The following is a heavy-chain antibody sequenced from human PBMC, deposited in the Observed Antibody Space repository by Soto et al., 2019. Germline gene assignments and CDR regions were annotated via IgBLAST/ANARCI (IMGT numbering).Heavy chain of an antibody. J-gene: IGHJ4*02. CDR1: GFTFSSYS. D-gene: IGHD2-21*01. CDR3: ARLRSREVIRYFDY. Sequence: GGSLRLSCAASGFTFSSYSMNWVRQAPGKGLEWVSYISSSSSTIYYADSVKGRFTISRDNAKNSLYLQMNSLRAEDTAVYYCARLRSREVIRYFDYWGQGTLVTVSS. V-gene: IGHV3-48*01. CDR2: ISSSSSTI.